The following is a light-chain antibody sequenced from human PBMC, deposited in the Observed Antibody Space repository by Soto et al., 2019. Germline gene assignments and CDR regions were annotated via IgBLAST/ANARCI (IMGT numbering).Light chain of an antibody. CDR3: SSYTNSGTVL. V-gene: IGLV2-14*01. CDR1: SSDVGGYDY. Sequence: QSALTQPASVSGSPGQSITISCTGTSSDVGGYDYVSWYQQYAGKAPKLTIYNVRNRPSGVSNRISGSKSGNTASLTISGLQPEDAADYFCSSYTNSGTVLFGGGTKLTVL. CDR2: NVR. J-gene: IGLJ2*01.